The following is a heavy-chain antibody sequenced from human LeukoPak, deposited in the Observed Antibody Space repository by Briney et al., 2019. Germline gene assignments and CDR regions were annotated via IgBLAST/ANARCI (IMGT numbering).Heavy chain of an antibody. J-gene: IGHJ4*02. CDR3: VRGHDSTGYFSY. V-gene: IGHV7-4-1*02. D-gene: IGHD3-22*01. Sequence: XXXXGXGLEWMGWINTNTGNPTYAQGFTGRFVFSLDTSVSTTYLQVSSLKAEDTAVYYCVRGHDSTGYFSYWGQGTLVTVSS. CDR2: INTNTGNP.